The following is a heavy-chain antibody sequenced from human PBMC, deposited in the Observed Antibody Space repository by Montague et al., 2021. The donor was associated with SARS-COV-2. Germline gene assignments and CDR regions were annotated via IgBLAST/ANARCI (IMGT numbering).Heavy chain of an antibody. CDR2: IYYSGST. CDR1: GGSISSSSYY. V-gene: IGHV4-39*01. J-gene: IGHJ5*02. Sequence: SETLSLTCTVSGGSISSSSYYWGWIRQPPGKGLEWIGSIYYSGSTYYNPSLKSRVTISVDTSKNQFSLKLSSVTAADTAVYYCARHPHQQISIFGAVWEGNWFDPWGQGTLVTVSS. CDR3: ARHPHQQISIFGAVWEGNWFDP. D-gene: IGHD3-3*01.